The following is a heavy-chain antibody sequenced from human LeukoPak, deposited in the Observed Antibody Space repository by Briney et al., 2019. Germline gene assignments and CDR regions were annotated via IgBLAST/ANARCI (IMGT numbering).Heavy chain of an antibody. Sequence: SETLSLTCAVSGGSISRGGYSWSWIRQPPGKGLEWIGYIYYSGSTNYNPSLKSRVTISVDTSKNQFSLKLSSVTAADTAVYYCARAQGYCSSTSCYEDAFDIWGQGTMATVSS. CDR2: IYYSGST. V-gene: IGHV4-61*08. D-gene: IGHD2-2*01. CDR1: GGSISRGGYS. J-gene: IGHJ3*02. CDR3: ARAQGYCSSTSCYEDAFDI.